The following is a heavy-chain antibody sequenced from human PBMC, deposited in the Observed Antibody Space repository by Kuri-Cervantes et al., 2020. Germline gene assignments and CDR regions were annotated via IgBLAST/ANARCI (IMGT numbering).Heavy chain of an antibody. V-gene: IGHV3-23*01. Sequence: GGSLRLSCAASGFTFSSYAMSWVRQAPGKGLEWVSAISGSGGSTYYADSVKGRFTISRDNSKNTLYLQMNSLRAEDTAVYYCAKGEGSGHSSGYYFDYWGLGTLVTVSS. J-gene: IGHJ4*02. D-gene: IGHD6-19*01. CDR3: AKGEGSGHSSGYYFDY. CDR1: GFTFSSYA. CDR2: ISGSGGST.